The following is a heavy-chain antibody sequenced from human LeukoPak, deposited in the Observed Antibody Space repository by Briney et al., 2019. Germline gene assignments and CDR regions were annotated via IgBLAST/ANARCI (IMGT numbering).Heavy chain of an antibody. CDR1: GYTFTSYG. Sequence: ASVKVSCKASGYTFTSYGISWVRQAPGQGLEWMGWISAYNGNTNYAQKLQGRVTMTTDTSTSTVYMELSSLRSEDTAVYYCARDRSSGWLYYYGMDVWGQGTTVTVSS. V-gene: IGHV1-18*01. CDR2: ISAYNGNT. D-gene: IGHD6-19*01. J-gene: IGHJ6*02. CDR3: ARDRSSGWLYYYGMDV.